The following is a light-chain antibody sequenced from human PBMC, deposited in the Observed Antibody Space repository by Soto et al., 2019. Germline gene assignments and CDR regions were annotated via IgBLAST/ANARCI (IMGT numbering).Light chain of an antibody. Sequence: EIVLTQSPATLSLSPGERATLSCRASQSLINFVAWYQHKPGQAPRLLIYGASTRATGIPARFSGSGSGTEFTLTISSLQSEDFAVYYCQQYNNWPRTFGQGTKVDIK. V-gene: IGKV3-15*01. CDR1: QSLINF. J-gene: IGKJ1*01. CDR3: QQYNNWPRT. CDR2: GAS.